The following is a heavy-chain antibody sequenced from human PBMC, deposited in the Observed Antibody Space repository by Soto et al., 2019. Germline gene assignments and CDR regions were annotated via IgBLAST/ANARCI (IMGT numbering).Heavy chain of an antibody. Sequence: QVQLVQSGAEVKKPGASVKVSCKASGYTFTSYAMHWVRQAPGQRLEWMGWINAGNGNTKYSQKFQGRVTITRDTSASTAYMELSSLRSEDTAVYYCGRDTAATPYYYYYMDVWGKGTTVTVSS. CDR2: INAGNGNT. J-gene: IGHJ6*03. CDR1: GYTFTSYA. D-gene: IGHD2-15*01. V-gene: IGHV1-3*01. CDR3: GRDTAATPYYYYYMDV.